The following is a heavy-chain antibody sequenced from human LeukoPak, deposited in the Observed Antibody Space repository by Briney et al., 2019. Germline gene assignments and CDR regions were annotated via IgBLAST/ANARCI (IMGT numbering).Heavy chain of an antibody. CDR2: IIPIFCTA. CDR3: AREGYPSSFDY. CDR1: GGTFSSYA. D-gene: IGHD6-13*01. Sequence: GASVKVSCKASGGTFSSYAISWVRQAPGQGLEWMGGIIPIFCTANYAQKIQGRVTITADESTSTAYMELSSLRAEDTAVYYCAREGYPSSFDYWGQGTLVTVSS. J-gene: IGHJ4*02. V-gene: IGHV1-69*13.